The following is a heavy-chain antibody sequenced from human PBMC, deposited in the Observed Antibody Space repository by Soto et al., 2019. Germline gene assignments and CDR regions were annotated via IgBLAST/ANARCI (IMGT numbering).Heavy chain of an antibody. Sequence: QVQLQESGPGLVKPSETLSLTCTVSGGSISSYYWSWIRQPAGKGLEWIVRIYTSGSTNYNPSLTGRVTMSVDTSKNKFSLNLSSVTAANSAVYYCARTYYYDSSGYAPGYFDLWGRGTLVTVSS. J-gene: IGHJ2*01. V-gene: IGHV4-4*07. D-gene: IGHD3-22*01. CDR3: ARTYYYDSSGYAPGYFDL. CDR1: GGSISSYY. CDR2: IYTSGST.